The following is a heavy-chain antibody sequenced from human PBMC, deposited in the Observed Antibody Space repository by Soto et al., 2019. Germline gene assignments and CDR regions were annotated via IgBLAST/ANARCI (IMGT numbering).Heavy chain of an antibody. CDR2: SIPSLGTA. CDR3: ARVKGGATGYYYYGMDC. V-gene: IGHV1-69*13. CDR1: GGTFSSYA. Sequence: ASVKVSCKASGGTFSSYAISWVRQAPGQGLEWMGGSIPSLGTANCAQKFQGRVTITADEATSTASMELSSLRSEDTAVYYCARVKGGATGYYYYGMDCWGQGTMVTVSS. D-gene: IGHD3-16*01. J-gene: IGHJ6*02.